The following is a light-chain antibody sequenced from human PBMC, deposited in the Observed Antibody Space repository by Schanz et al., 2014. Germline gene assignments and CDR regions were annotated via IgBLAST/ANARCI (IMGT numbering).Light chain of an antibody. V-gene: IGKV3-15*01. Sequence: EIVLTQSPGTLSLSPGERATLSCRASQSVSSSYLAWYQQKPGQAPRLLINGASTRATGIPARFSGSGSGTEFTLTISSLQSEDFAVYYCQQYNNWPSFGPGTKVDIK. J-gene: IGKJ3*01. CDR3: QQYNNWPS. CDR2: GAS. CDR1: QSVSSSY.